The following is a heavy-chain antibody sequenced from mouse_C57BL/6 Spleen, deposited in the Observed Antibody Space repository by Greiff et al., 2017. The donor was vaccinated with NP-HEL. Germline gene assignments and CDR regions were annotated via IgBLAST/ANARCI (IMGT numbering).Heavy chain of an antibody. CDR1: GYTFTSYW. CDR2: IHPNSGST. Sequence: VQLQQSGAELVKPGASVKLSCKASGYTFTSYWMHWVKQRPGQGLEWIGMIHPNSGSTNYNEKFKSKATLTVDKSSSTAYMQLSSLTSEDSAVYYCARRDYGSSYGNYCDYWGQGTTLTVSS. CDR3: ARRDYGSSYGNYCDY. D-gene: IGHD1-1*01. J-gene: IGHJ2*01. V-gene: IGHV1-64*01.